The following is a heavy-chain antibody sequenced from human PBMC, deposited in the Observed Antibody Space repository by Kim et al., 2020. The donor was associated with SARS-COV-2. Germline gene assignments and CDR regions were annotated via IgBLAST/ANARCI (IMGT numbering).Heavy chain of an antibody. CDR1: GFTFSSYG. D-gene: IGHD4-17*01. V-gene: IGHV3-23*01. Sequence: GGSLRLSCAASGFTFSSYGMNWVRQAPGKGLEWVSLIATSGDSTYYADSVKGRFTISRDNSKNTLYLQMNSLRAEDAALYYCAKGRTVTRLTQFDYWGQGTLVTVSS. CDR3: AKGRTVTRLTQFDY. J-gene: IGHJ4*02. CDR2: IATSGDST.